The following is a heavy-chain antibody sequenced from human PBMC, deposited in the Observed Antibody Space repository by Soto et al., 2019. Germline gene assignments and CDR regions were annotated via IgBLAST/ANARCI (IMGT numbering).Heavy chain of an antibody. D-gene: IGHD1-1*01. J-gene: IGHJ6*02. CDR2: ISYDGSNK. Sequence: PGGSLRLSCAASGFTFSSYAMHWVRQAPGKGLEWVAVISYDGSNKYYADSVKGRFTISRDNSKNTLYLQMKSLKAEDTAVYYCAKDLREAPLASRWSPPPERYYYYGMDVWGQGTTVTVSS. V-gene: IGHV3-30-3*01. CDR3: AKDLREAPLASRWSPPPERYYYYGMDV. CDR1: GFTFSSYA.